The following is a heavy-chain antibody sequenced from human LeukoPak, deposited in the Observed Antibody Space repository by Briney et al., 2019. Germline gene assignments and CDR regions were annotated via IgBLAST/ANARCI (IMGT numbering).Heavy chain of an antibody. V-gene: IGHV4-31*03. D-gene: IGHD1-1*01. Sequence: SQTLSLTCIVSGDSISSDGYYRSWIRQHPGKGLEWIGYIYYSGSTYYNPSLKSRVTISVDTSKNQFSLRLSSVTAADTAVYYCARYNWNTWFDPWGQGTLVTVSS. CDR1: GDSISSDGYY. CDR3: ARYNWNTWFDP. J-gene: IGHJ5*02. CDR2: IYYSGST.